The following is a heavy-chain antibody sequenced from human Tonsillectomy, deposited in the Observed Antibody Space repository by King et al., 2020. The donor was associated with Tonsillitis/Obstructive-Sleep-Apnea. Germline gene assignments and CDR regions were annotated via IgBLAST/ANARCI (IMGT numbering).Heavy chain of an antibody. CDR1: GYTFTGYY. D-gene: IGHD2-2*01. V-gene: IGHV1-2*06. CDR3: ARVLFGGVPAAPLYWFDP. Sequence: QVQLVESGAEVKKPGASVKVSCKASGYTFTGYYMHWVRQAPGQGLEWMGRINPNSGGTNYAQKFQGRVTMTRDTSLSTAYMVLGRLRSDDKAVYYCARVLFGGVPAAPLYWFDPWGQGTLVTVSS. CDR2: INPNSGGT. J-gene: IGHJ5*02.